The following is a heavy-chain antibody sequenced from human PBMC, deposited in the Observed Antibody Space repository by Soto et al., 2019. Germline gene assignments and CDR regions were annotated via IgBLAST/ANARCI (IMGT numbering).Heavy chain of an antibody. CDR2: TYYRSKWYY. D-gene: IGHD1-26*01. J-gene: IGHJ4*01. Sequence: PSRTLSLTCALTGDSVSSNRAGWSWVRQSPSRGLEWLGRTYYRSKWYYEYAVSVRGRITITPDTSKNQYPLKLNSVTPEDTAVYFCARGEQYSGRIFDYWGQGTLVTVSS. CDR1: GDSVSSNRAG. V-gene: IGHV6-1*01. CDR3: ARGEQYSGRIFDY.